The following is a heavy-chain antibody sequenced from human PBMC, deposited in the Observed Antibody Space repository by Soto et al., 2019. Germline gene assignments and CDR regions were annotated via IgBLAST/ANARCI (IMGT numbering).Heavy chain of an antibody. D-gene: IGHD3-22*01. J-gene: IGHJ4*02. CDR3: ARQTRGYYYDSSGYYYPHYFDY. CDR2: IYYSGST. Sequence: SETLSLTCTVSGGSISSSSYYWGWIRQPPGKGLEWIGSIYYSGSTYYNTSLKSRVTISVDTSKNQFSLKLSSVTAADTAVYYCARQTRGYYYDSSGYYYPHYFDYWGQGTLVTVSS. V-gene: IGHV4-39*01. CDR1: GGSISSSSYY.